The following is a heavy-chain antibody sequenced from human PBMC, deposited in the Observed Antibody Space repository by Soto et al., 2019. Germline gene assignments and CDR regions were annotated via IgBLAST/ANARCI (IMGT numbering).Heavy chain of an antibody. J-gene: IGHJ6*02. CDR1: EDTFTRYV. Sequence: QVQLVQSGAEVKKPGASVKVSCKASEDTFTRYVIHWVRQAPGQRLEWMGWINAGNGNTKYSQNFQGRVTITRDASASMAYMELSSLRSQDTAVYYCATSTIDTSTWKQYFYGMDVRGQGSTVTVSS. CDR3: ATSTIDTSTWKQYFYGMDV. D-gene: IGHD6-13*01. V-gene: IGHV1-3*01. CDR2: INAGNGNT.